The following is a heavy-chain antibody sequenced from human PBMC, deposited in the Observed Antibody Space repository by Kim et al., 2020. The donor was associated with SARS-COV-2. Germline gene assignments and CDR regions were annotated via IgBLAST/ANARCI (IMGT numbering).Heavy chain of an antibody. D-gene: IGHD3-10*01. Sequence: SETLSLTCTVSGDSINSYYWSWIRQPPGKGLEWIGYISYSGITKYNPSLKSRVTISIDTPKNHFSLNLTSVTAADTAVYYCARNQFDSFGVDPWGRGSLV. V-gene: IGHV4-59*12. CDR2: ISYSGIT. J-gene: IGHJ5*02. CDR3: ARNQFDSFGVDP. CDR1: GDSINSYY.